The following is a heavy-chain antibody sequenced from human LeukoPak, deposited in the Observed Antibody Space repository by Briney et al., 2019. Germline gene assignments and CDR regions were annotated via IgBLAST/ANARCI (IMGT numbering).Heavy chain of an antibody. CDR1: GYNFTNYW. Sequence: GESLKISCKGSGYNFTNYWISWVRQMPGKGLEWMGRIDPSDSYTNYSPSFQGHVSISADKSISTAYLQWSSLKASDTAMYYCARHETIAAAGANWFDPWGQGTLVTVSS. D-gene: IGHD6-13*01. J-gene: IGHJ5*02. V-gene: IGHV5-10-1*01. CDR2: IDPSDSYT. CDR3: ARHETIAAAGANWFDP.